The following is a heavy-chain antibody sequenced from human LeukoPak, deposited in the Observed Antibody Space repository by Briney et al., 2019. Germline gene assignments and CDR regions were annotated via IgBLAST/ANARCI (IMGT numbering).Heavy chain of an antibody. J-gene: IGHJ4*02. CDR2: SGTDGDT. CDR1: GFSFSSTA. V-gene: IGHV3-23*01. CDR3: AKKTPGTYPFDY. Sequence: QSGGSLRLSCAASGFSFSSTAMNWVRQAPGKWLEWVSASGTDGDTYYADSVQGRFTISRDNSRNTLYLQMTSLRADDTAVYYCAKKTPGTYPFDYWGQGTLVTVSP. D-gene: IGHD6-13*01.